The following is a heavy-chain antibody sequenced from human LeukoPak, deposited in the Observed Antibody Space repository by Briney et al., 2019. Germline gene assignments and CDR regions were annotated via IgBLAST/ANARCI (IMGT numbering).Heavy chain of an antibody. CDR3: AKEPYCSSTSCIGEYFQR. Sequence: PGRSLRLSCAASGFTFSSYGMHWVRQAPGKGLGWVAVISYDGSNKYYADSVKGRFTISRDNSKNTLYLQMNSLRAEDTAMYYCAKEPYCSSTSCIGEYFQRWGQGTLVTVSS. D-gene: IGHD2-2*01. CDR2: ISYDGSNK. V-gene: IGHV3-30*18. CDR1: GFTFSSYG. J-gene: IGHJ1*01.